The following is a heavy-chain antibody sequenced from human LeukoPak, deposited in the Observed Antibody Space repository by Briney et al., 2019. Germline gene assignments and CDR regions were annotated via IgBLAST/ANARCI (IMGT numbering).Heavy chain of an antibody. CDR3: ARRGYCSGGDCFSAAFDI. V-gene: IGHV5-51*01. J-gene: IGHJ3*02. D-gene: IGHD2-15*01. CDR1: GYSFTSYW. CDR2: IYPTDSDT. Sequence: PGESLKISCKGSGYSFTSYWIAWVRQMPGKGLEWMGIIYPTDSDTRYSPSFHGQVPMSADKSISTIYLQWSSLKASATAMYYCARRGYCSGGDCFSAAFDIWGQGTMVTVSS.